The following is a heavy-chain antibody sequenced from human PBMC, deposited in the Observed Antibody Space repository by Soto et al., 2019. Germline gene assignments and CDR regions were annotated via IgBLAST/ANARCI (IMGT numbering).Heavy chain of an antibody. CDR1: GFTFSAYT. CDR3: ARGVSYYGY. Sequence: EVQLVESGGGLVKPGGSLRLSCAASGFTFSAYTMNWVRQTPGKGLESVSSITSSSSYIYYADSVKGRFTISRDNAKNSLYLQMTSLRAEDTAVYYCARGVSYYGYWGQGTLVTVSS. D-gene: IGHD4-4*01. J-gene: IGHJ4*02. CDR2: ITSSSSYI. V-gene: IGHV3-21*01.